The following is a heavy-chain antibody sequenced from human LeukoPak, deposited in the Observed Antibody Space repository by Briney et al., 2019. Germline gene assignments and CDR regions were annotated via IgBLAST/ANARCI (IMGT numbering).Heavy chain of an antibody. J-gene: IGHJ4*02. D-gene: IGHD6-13*01. Sequence: GASVKVSCKASGYTYTSYYMHWVRQAPGQGLEWMGIINPSGGSTSYAQKFQGRVTMTRDMSTSTVYMELSSLRSEDTAVYYCARDGGIAAADRYFDYWGQGTLVTVSS. CDR3: ARDGGIAAADRYFDY. CDR2: INPSGGST. CDR1: GYTYTSYY. V-gene: IGHV1-46*01.